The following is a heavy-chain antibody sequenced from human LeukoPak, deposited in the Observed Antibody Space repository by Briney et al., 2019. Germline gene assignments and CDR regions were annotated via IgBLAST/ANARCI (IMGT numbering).Heavy chain of an antibody. CDR3: AKDAIHRNSIWDYFDF. D-gene: IGHD1-7*01. CDR1: GFSFSSYA. CDR2: VGSGDNA. J-gene: IGHJ4*02. Sequence: LPGGSLRLSCAASGFSFSSYAMHWVCQVPGKGLEWVSSVGSGDNAYYADSVKGRFTVSRDNSKNTQYLQMNTLRGEDTAIYYCAKDAIHRNSIWDYFDFWGQGTLVTVSS. V-gene: IGHV3-23*01.